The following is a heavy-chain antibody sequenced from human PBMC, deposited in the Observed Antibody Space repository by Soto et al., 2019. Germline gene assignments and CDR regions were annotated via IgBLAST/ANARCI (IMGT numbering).Heavy chain of an antibody. Sequence: PSETLSLTCTVSGGSVSSGSYYRSWIRQPPGKGLEWIGYIYYSGSTNYNPSLKSRVTISVDTSKKQFSLKVSSVTAADTAVYYCARWERGYLDYWGQGTLVTVSS. D-gene: IGHD1-1*01. V-gene: IGHV4-61*01. CDR2: IYYSGST. CDR3: ARWERGYLDY. J-gene: IGHJ4*02. CDR1: GGSVSSGSYY.